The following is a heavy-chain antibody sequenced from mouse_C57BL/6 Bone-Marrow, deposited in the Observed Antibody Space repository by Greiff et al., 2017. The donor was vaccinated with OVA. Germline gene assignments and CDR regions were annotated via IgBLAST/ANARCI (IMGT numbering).Heavy chain of an antibody. V-gene: IGHV1-50*01. CDR3: ASAVFAY. Sequence: QVQLQQSGAELVKPGASVKLSCKASGYTFTSYWMRWVKQRPGQGLEWIGEIDPSDSYTNYNQKFKGKATLTVDTSSSTAYMQLSSLTSEDSAVYYCASAVFAYWGQGTLVTVSA. CDR2: IDPSDSYT. CDR1: GYTFTSYW. J-gene: IGHJ3*01.